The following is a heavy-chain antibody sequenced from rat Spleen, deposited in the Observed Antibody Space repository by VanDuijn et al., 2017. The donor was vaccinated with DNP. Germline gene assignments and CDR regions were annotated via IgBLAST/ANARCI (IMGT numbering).Heavy chain of an antibody. J-gene: IGHJ2*01. CDR2: ISYSGST. CDR1: GYSITSSY. CDR3: ARWSNFFDY. Sequence: EVQLQESGPGLVKPSQSLSLTCSVTGYSITSSYRWSWIRKFPGNKMEWIGHISYSGSTSYNPSLKSRISITRDTSRNQFFLQLNSVTSEDTATYYCARWSNFFDYWGQGVMVTVSS. V-gene: IGHV3-1*01.